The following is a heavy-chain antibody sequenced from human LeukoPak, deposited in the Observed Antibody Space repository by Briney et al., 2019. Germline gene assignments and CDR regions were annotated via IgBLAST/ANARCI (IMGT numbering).Heavy chain of an antibody. CDR1: GFTLSNHW. J-gene: IGHJ6*02. CDR2: VNRDGSET. Sequence: GSLRLSCAASGFTLSNHWMTWVRQVPGRGPELVANVNRDGSETYYLDSVKGRFTISKDNAKNSLYLQMNSLRAEDTALYHCARNNGMDVWGQGTTVIVSS. CDR3: ARNNGMDV. V-gene: IGHV3-7*03.